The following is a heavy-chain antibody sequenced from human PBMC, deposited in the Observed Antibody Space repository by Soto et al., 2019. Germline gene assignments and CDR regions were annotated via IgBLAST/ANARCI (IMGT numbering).Heavy chain of an antibody. Sequence: QVHLVQSGAEVKKPGASVKVSCKASGYTFTNYDINWVRQAPGQGLEWMGWISTYTGNTNYAQKLQGRVTMTTDTATSTAYMELRSLRSADTAVYYCARGYYYGSGRPTPGGMDVWGQGTTFTVSS. CDR2: ISTYTGNT. CDR1: GYTFTNYD. D-gene: IGHD3-10*01. V-gene: IGHV1-18*01. CDR3: ARGYYYGSGRPTPGGMDV. J-gene: IGHJ6*02.